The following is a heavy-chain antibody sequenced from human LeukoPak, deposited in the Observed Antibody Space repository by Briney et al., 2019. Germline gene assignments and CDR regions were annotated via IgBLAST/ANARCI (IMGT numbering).Heavy chain of an antibody. Sequence: ASVKVSCKASGYTFTSYDINWVRQATGQGLEWMGWMNPNSGNTGYAQKVQGRVTITRNTSISTAYMELNSLRSEDTAVYYCARGFSRMEWDQDYWGQGTLVTVSS. CDR2: MNPNSGNT. J-gene: IGHJ4*02. V-gene: IGHV1-8*03. CDR3: ARGFSRMEWDQDY. D-gene: IGHD3-3*01. CDR1: GYTFTSYD.